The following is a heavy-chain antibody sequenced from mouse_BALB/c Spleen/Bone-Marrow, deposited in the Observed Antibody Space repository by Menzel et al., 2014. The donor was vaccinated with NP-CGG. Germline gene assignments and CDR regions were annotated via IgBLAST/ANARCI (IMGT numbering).Heavy chain of an antibody. CDR2: TNPDSSTI. CDR1: GFDFSRYW. J-gene: IGHJ3*01. D-gene: IGHD1-2*01. Sequence: EVKLVESGGGLVQPGGSLKLSCAASGFDFSRYWMTWVRQAPGKGLEWIGETNPDSSTINYAPSLKDKFIISRDNAKNTLYLQMSKVRSEDTALYYCAKNYYYGYVAYWGQGTLVTVSA. V-gene: IGHV4-1*02. CDR3: AKNYYYGYVAY.